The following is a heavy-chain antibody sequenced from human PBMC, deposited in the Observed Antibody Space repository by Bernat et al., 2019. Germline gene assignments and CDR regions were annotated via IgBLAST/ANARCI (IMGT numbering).Heavy chain of an antibody. J-gene: IGHJ6*02. CDR3: AMVVKGFYYYYGMDV. D-gene: IGHD2-15*01. Sequence: QLQLQESCPGLVNPSETLSLTCTVSGGSISSSSYYWGWIRQPPGKGLEWIGSIYYSGSTYYNPSLKSRVTISVDTSKNQFSLKLSSVTAADTAVYYCAMVVKGFYYYYGMDVWGQGTTVTVSS. V-gene: IGHV4-39*01. CDR2: IYYSGST. CDR1: GGSISSSSYY.